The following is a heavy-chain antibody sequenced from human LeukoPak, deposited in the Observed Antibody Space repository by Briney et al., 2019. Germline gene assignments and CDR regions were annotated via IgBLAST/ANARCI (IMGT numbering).Heavy chain of an antibody. V-gene: IGHV1-69*04. CDR1: GYTFTGYY. Sequence: SVKVSCKASGYTFTGYYMHWVRQAPGQGLKWMGRIIPILGIANYAQKFQGRVTITADKSTSTAYMELSSLRSEDTAVYYCARDPDIVVVPAALADYWGQGTLVTVSS. J-gene: IGHJ4*02. CDR3: ARDPDIVVVPAALADY. D-gene: IGHD2-2*01. CDR2: IIPILGIA.